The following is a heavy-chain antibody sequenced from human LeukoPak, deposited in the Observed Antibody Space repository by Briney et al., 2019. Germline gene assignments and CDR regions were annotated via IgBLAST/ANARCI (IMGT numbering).Heavy chain of an antibody. CDR1: RFTFSSYG. Sequence: PGGSLRLSCAASRFTFSSYGMSWVRQAPGKGLEWVSGISGSGGSIYYADSVKGRFTISRDNSRNTLNLQMNSLRAEDTAVYYCAKRGRYDSSGYYGAFDCWGQGTLVTVSS. V-gene: IGHV3-23*01. J-gene: IGHJ4*02. CDR3: AKRGRYDSSGYYGAFDC. CDR2: ISGSGGSI. D-gene: IGHD3-22*01.